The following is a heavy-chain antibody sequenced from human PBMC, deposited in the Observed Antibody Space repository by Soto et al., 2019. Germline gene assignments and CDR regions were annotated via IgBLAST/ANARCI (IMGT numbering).Heavy chain of an antibody. Sequence: GGSLRLSCAASGFTFSSYGMHWVRQAPGKGLEWVAVISYDGSNKYYADSVKGRFTISRDNSKNTLYLQMNSLRAEDTAVYYCAKEVHSYYYYYYMDVWGKGTTVTVSS. CDR3: AKEVHSYYYYYYMDV. CDR2: ISYDGSNK. J-gene: IGHJ6*03. V-gene: IGHV3-30*18. CDR1: GFTFSSYG.